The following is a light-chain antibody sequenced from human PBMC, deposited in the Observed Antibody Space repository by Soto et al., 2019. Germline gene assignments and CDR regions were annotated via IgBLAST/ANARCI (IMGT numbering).Light chain of an antibody. CDR3: LLYLGGGIWV. Sequence: QAVVTQEPSLSVSPGGTVTLTCGLSSGPVFTSSYPNWYQQTPGQDPRTLIFNTNTRSSGVPDRFSGSILGDKAALTITGAQADDDSYYYCLLYLGGGIWVFGGGTKVTVL. CDR2: NTN. J-gene: IGLJ3*02. CDR1: SGPVFTSSY. V-gene: IGLV8-61*01.